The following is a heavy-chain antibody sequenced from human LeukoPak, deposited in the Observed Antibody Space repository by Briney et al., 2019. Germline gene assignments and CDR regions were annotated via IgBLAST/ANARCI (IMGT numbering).Heavy chain of an antibody. CDR1: GGSISSYY. D-gene: IGHD3-22*01. Sequence: SETLSLTCTVSGGSISSYYWSWIRQPPGKGLEWIGYIYYSGSTNYNPSLKSRVTISVDTSKNQFSLKLSSVTAADTAVYYCARVSGITMIVVVNSDAFDIWGQGTMVTVSS. J-gene: IGHJ3*02. CDR3: ARVSGITMIVVVNSDAFDI. CDR2: IYYSGST. V-gene: IGHV4-59*01.